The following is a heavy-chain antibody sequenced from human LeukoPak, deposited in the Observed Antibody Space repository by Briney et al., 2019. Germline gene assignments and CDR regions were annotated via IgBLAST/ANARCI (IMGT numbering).Heavy chain of an antibody. CDR2: ISGSGGST. J-gene: IGHJ6*03. Sequence: GGSLRLSCAASGFTFSSYGMSWVRQAPGEGLEWVSAISGSGGSTYYADSVKGRFTISRDNSKNTLYLQMNSLRAEDTAVYYCAKDGAVDIVVVSYYMDVWGKGTTVTISS. CDR3: AKDGAVDIVVVSYYMDV. V-gene: IGHV3-23*01. D-gene: IGHD2-15*01. CDR1: GFTFSSYG.